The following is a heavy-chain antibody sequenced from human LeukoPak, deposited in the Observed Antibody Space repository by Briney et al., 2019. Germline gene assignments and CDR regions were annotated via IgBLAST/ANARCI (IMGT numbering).Heavy chain of an antibody. J-gene: IGHJ3*02. CDR3: ARDRREFGELKAFDI. V-gene: IGHV4-34*01. CDR1: GGSFSGYY. CDR2: INHSGST. D-gene: IGHD3-10*01. Sequence: SETLSLTCAVYGGSFSGYYWSWIRQPPGKGLEWSGEINHSGSTNYNPSLKSRVTISVDTSKNQFSLKLSSVTAADTAVYYCARDRREFGELKAFDIWGQGTMVTVSS.